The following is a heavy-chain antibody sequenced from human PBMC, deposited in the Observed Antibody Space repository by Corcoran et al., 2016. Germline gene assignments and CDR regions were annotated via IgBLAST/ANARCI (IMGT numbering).Heavy chain of an antibody. J-gene: IGHJ4*02. CDR2: ISDAGSTE. V-gene: IGHV3-30*18. CDR3: AKEFHSSGYGAYFYY. Sequence: QVQLVESGGGVVQPGGSLRLSCAASGFTFSDYGMQWVRQAPGKGLEWVAVISDAGSTEYYADSVKGRFTISRDNSKNTLFLQMSSLRAEDTAVYYCAKEFHSSGYGAYFYYWGQGALVTVSS. D-gene: IGHD3-22*01. CDR1: GFTFSDYG.